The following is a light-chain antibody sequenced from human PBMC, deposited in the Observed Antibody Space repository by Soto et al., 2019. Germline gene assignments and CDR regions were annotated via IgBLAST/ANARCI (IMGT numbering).Light chain of an antibody. J-gene: IGLJ3*02. CDR1: SSDVGGYNY. CDR2: DVT. CDR3: NSYTSSSNLV. Sequence: QSALTQPASVSGSPGQSITISCIGTSSDVGGYNYVSWYQQHPGKAPKLLIYDVTNRPSVVSNRFSGSKSGNTASLTISGLQAEDEADYYCNSYTSSSNLVFGGGTKLTVL. V-gene: IGLV2-14*01.